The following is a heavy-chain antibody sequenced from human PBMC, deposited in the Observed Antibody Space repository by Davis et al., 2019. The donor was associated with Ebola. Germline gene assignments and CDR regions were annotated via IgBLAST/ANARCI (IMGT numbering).Heavy chain of an antibody. CDR3: ARGGRGWLPDY. Sequence: SETLSLTCTVSGGSISSYYWSWIRQHPGQGLEWIGYIYYSGSTNYTPSLKSRVTISVDKSKNQFSLKLSSVTAADTAVYYCARGGRGWLPDYWGQGTLVTVSS. CDR1: GGSISSYY. D-gene: IGHD5-12*01. J-gene: IGHJ4*02. CDR2: IYYSGST. V-gene: IGHV4-59*12.